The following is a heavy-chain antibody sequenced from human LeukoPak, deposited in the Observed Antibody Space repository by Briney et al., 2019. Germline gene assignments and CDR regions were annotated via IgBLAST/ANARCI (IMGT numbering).Heavy chain of an antibody. CDR2: IHNDGTTG. D-gene: IGHD5-24*01. Sequence: PGGSLRLSCAASGFTFSRFGMQWVRQAPGKGLEWVAVIHNDGTTGQHVDSVKGRFTISKDNFQNTLYLEMNSLRDDDTAVYYCAKERAEFRGYLDVWSKGTTVIVSS. V-gene: IGHV3-33*03. CDR1: GFTFSRFG. CDR3: AKERAEFRGYLDV. J-gene: IGHJ6*03.